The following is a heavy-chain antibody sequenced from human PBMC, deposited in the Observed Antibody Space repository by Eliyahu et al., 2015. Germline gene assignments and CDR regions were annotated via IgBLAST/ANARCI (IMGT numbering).Heavy chain of an antibody. CDR2: ISANTGDT. CDR3: ARGGMSGPPGLDV. D-gene: IGHD3-3*01. J-gene: IGHJ6*02. Sequence: QVQLVQSGAEVKQPGASVKVSCKTSXYTCINDGXSGVRQAPGQGLEWMGWISANTGDTNYAQKLQGRVTMTTDTSTTTAYMELRSLRSDDTAVYYCARGGMSGPPGLDVWGQGTTVTLSS. V-gene: IGHV1-18*01. CDR1: XYTCINDG.